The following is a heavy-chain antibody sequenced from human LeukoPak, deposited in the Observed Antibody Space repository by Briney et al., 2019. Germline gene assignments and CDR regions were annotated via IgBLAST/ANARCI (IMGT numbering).Heavy chain of an antibody. V-gene: IGHV1-69*13. J-gene: IGHJ6*03. CDR3: ASPPKGYCSSTSCYGYDYYYMDV. CDR2: IITIFGTA. D-gene: IGHD2-2*01. Sequence: SVKVSCKASGGTFSSYAISWVRQAPGQGLEWMGGIITIFGTATYAQKFQGRVTTTSDESTSTAYMELSSLRSEDTAVYYCASPPKGYCSSTSCYGYDYYYMDVWGKGTTVTVSS. CDR1: GGTFSSYA.